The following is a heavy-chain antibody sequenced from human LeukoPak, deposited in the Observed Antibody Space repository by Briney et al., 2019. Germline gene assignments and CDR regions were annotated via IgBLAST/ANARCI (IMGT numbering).Heavy chain of an antibody. CDR3: ARKENVYYYFDY. CDR1: GGSISSGGYY. Sequence: MASETLSLTCTVSGGSISSGGYYWSWIRQHPGKGLEWIGYIYHSGTTYYNPSLQSRVTMSVDTSKNQFSLKLSSVTAVDTAVYYCARKENVYYYFDYWGQGTLVTVSS. V-gene: IGHV4-31*03. CDR2: IYHSGTT. D-gene: IGHD3-10*01. J-gene: IGHJ4*02.